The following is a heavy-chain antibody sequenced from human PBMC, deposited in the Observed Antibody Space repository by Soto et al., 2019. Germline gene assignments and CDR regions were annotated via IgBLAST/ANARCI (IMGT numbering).Heavy chain of an antibody. D-gene: IGHD1-1*01. J-gene: IGHJ3*02. CDR2: IWYDGSDK. Sequence: GSLRLSCAASGYTFRSYVLYWVRHASGKGLEWVAVIWYDGSDKYYGDSVKGRFTISRDNSKNTLYLQMNSLRAEDVAVYYCASWKGGTSPALNIWGQGTMVTV. CDR3: ASWKGGTSPALNI. CDR1: GYTFRSYV. V-gene: IGHV3-33*01.